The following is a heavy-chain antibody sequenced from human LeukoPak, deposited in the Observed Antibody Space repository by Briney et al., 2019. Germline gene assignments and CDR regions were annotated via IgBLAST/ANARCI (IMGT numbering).Heavy chain of an antibody. CDR3: ARMEITWGLESLGNY. D-gene: IGHD3-3*01. Sequence: SQTLSLTCAISGDGISGSSAAWNWIRQSPSRGLEWLGRTYFRSKWYNDYAVSVRSRITINPDTSKNQFSLQLKSVTPEDTALYYCARMEITWGLESLGNYWGQGTLVTVSP. V-gene: IGHV6-1*01. CDR1: GDGISGSSAA. CDR2: TYFRSKWYN. J-gene: IGHJ4*02.